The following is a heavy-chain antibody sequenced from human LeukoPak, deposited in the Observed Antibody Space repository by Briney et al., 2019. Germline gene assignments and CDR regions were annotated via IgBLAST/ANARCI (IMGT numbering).Heavy chain of an antibody. D-gene: IGHD3-22*01. CDR1: GFTFSSYW. CDR2: INSDGSST. V-gene: IGHV3-74*01. CDR3: TSDYFDSSGYRYYFNH. Sequence: GGSLRLSCAASGFTFSSYWMHWVRQAPGKGLVWVSRINSDGSSTSYADSVKGRFTISRDNAKNTLYLQMNSLRAEDTAVYYCTSDYFDSSGYRYYFNHWGQGTLVTVSS. J-gene: IGHJ4*02.